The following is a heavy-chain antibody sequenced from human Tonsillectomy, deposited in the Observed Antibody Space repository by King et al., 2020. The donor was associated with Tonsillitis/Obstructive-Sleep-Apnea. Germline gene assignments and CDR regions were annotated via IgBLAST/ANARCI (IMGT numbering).Heavy chain of an antibody. D-gene: IGHD3-3*01. Sequence: VQLVESGGGLVQPGGSLRLSCAASGFTFSSYAMSWVRQAPGKGLEWVSAISGSGGSTYYADSVKGRFTISRDNSKNTLYLQMNSLRAEDTAVYYCAKEGVDFWRGVTYYYYGMDVWGQGTTVTVSS. CDR2: ISGSGGST. V-gene: IGHV3-23*04. CDR3: AKEGVDFWRGVTYYYYGMDV. CDR1: GFTFSSYA. J-gene: IGHJ6*02.